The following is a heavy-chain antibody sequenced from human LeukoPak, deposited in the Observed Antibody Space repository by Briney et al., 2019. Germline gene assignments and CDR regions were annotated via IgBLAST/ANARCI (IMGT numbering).Heavy chain of an antibody. CDR3: VGAGSYRLFDY. CDR2: ICYSGST. V-gene: IGHV4-31*03. J-gene: IGHJ4*02. CDR1: GGSISSGGYY. D-gene: IGHD3-16*02. Sequence: SQTLSLTCTASGGSISSGGYYWSWIRQHPGKGLEWIGYICYSGSTYYNPSLKSRVTISVDTSKNQFSLKLSSVTAADTAVYYCVGAGSYRLFDYWGQGTLVTVSS.